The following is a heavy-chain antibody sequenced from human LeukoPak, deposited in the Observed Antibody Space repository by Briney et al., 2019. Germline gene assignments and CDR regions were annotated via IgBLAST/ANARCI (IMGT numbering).Heavy chain of an antibody. CDR1: GFTFSSYS. J-gene: IGHJ4*02. D-gene: IGHD6-13*01. CDR3: ARDRYKSDSSSWYS. Sequence: GGSLRLSCAASGFTFSSYSMNWVRQAPGKGLEWVSYISSSSSTIYYADSVKGRFTISRDNAKNSLYLQMNSLRAEDTAVYYCARDRYKSDSSSWYSWGQGTLVTVSS. V-gene: IGHV3-48*04. CDR2: ISSSSSTI.